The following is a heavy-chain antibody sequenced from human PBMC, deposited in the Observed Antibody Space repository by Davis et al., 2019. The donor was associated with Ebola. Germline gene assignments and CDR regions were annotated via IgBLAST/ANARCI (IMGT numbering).Heavy chain of an antibody. Sequence: GESLKISCQGSGYSFTSYWIGWVRQMPGKGLEWMGIIYPGDSDTRYSPSFEGQVTISVDRSITTAYLQWRSLRASDTAIYYCARQESLYGSSDYWGQGTLVTVSS. V-gene: IGHV5-51*01. CDR3: ARQESLYGSSDY. CDR2: IYPGDSDT. J-gene: IGHJ4*02. CDR1: GYSFTSYW. D-gene: IGHD3-22*01.